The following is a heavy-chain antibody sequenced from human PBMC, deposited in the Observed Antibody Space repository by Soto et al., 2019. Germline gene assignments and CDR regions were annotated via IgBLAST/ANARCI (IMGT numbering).Heavy chain of an antibody. CDR1: GGFVSSGSYY. D-gene: IGHD1-1*01. J-gene: IGHJ3*02. CDR2: MSHSGGT. Sequence: QVQLQQWGAGLLKPSETLSLTCAVYGGFVSSGSYYWSWIRQPPGKGLEWIGEMSHSGGTHFNPSPKIRVTISVDTSKIQFSLKMSSVTAADTALYYCARVERGTATTVVDAFDIWGPGTMVTVSS. CDR3: ARVERGTATTVVDAFDI. V-gene: IGHV4-34*01.